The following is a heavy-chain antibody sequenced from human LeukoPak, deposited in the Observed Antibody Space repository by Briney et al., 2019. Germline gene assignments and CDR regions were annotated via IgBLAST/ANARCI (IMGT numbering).Heavy chain of an antibody. CDR2: IYYTGIT. V-gene: IGHV4-59*08. J-gene: IGHJ4*02. CDR1: GGSMNTHY. Sequence: PSETLSLTCTVSGGSMNTHYWSWIRQPPGTGLEWIGSIYYTGITTYNLSLQSRATVSVDMSKNQFSLRLASVTAADTAVYYCATSPEYCSGGNCYRFDHWGQGSLATVSS. CDR3: ATSPEYCSGGNCYRFDH. D-gene: IGHD2-15*01.